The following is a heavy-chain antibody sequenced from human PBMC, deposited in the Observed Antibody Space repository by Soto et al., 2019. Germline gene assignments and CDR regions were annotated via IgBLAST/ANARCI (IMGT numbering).Heavy chain of an antibody. J-gene: IGHJ4*02. CDR3: AHAYGGRSLY. CDR2: IYWDDSK. Sequence: QITLKESGPTLVKPTQPLTLTCTFSGFSLTTARVGVGWIRQPPGEALEWLAVIYWDDSKTYRPSLESRLTSTKDTSKNQGALTMTNMAALDTATYYCAHAYGGRSLYWGQGTLVTVSS. D-gene: IGHD1-26*01. CDR1: GFSLTTARVG. V-gene: IGHV2-5*02.